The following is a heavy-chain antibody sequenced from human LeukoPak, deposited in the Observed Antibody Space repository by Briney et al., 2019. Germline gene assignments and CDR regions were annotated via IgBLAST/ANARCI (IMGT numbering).Heavy chain of an antibody. Sequence: PGRSLRLSCAASGFTFSSYCMHWVREAPGKGLEWVAVIWYDGSNKYYADSVKGRFTISRDNSKNTLYLQMSSMRAEDTAVYYCARHFDWLPFDYWGKRTLVTVSS. V-gene: IGHV3-33*01. CDR1: GFTFSSYC. D-gene: IGHD3-9*01. CDR2: IWYDGSNK. J-gene: IGHJ4*02. CDR3: ARHFDWLPFDY.